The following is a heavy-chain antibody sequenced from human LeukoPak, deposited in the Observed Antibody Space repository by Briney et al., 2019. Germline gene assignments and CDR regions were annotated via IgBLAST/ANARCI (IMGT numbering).Heavy chain of an antibody. CDR3: AKGPFIAVAGYNWFDP. D-gene: IGHD6-19*01. Sequence: GGSLRLSCAASGFTFDDYAMHWVRQAPGKGLEWVSGISWNSGSIGYADSVKGRFTISRDNAKNSLYLQMNSLRAEDTALYYCAKGPFIAVAGYNWFDPWGQGTLVTVSS. CDR2: ISWNSGSI. V-gene: IGHV3-9*01. J-gene: IGHJ5*02. CDR1: GFTFDDYA.